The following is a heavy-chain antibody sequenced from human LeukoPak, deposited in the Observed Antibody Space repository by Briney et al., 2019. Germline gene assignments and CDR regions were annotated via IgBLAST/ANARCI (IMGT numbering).Heavy chain of an antibody. Sequence: QPGGSLRLSCVASGFTFSNYWMSWVRQALGKGLEWVANVKPDESEKYYGDSVKGRFTISRDNAKNSLYLQMHSLRVDDTAVYYCVTHEATVITRSTFDYWGQGTLLTVSS. CDR3: VTHEATVITRSTFDY. J-gene: IGHJ4*02. V-gene: IGHV3-7*01. D-gene: IGHD4-23*01. CDR2: VKPDESEK. CDR1: GFTFSNYW.